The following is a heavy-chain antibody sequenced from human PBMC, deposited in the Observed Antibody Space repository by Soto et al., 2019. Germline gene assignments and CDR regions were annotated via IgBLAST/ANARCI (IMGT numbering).Heavy chain of an antibody. J-gene: IGHJ4*02. CDR3: AIKRTYCSGDSCYFLDF. Sequence: ASVKVSFKASGYTFTGYAMHWVRQAPGQRLEWMGSINAGNGNTKYSQKFQGRVTITRDTSASTAYMELGSLRSDDTAVYYCAIKRTYCSGDSCYFLDFGGQGTLVTVSS. D-gene: IGHD2-15*01. CDR1: GYTFTGYA. CDR2: INAGNGNT. V-gene: IGHV1-3*01.